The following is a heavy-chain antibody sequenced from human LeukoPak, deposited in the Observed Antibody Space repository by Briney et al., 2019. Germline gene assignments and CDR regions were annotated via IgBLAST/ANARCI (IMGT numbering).Heavy chain of an antibody. CDR2: ISGSGGST. Sequence: PGGSLRLSCAASGFTFSSYDMSWVRQAPGKGLEWVSAISGSGGSTYYADSVKGRFTISRDNSKNTLYLQMNSLRAEDTAVYYCAAEGWFGDFKDYWGQGTLVTVSS. V-gene: IGHV3-23*01. CDR1: GFTFSSYD. J-gene: IGHJ4*02. CDR3: AAEGWFGDFKDY. D-gene: IGHD3-10*01.